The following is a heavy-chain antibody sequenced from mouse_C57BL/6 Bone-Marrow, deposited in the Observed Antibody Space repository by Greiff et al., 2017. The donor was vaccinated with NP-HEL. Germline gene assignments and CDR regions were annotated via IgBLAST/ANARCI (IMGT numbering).Heavy chain of an antibody. CDR1: GYTFTSYG. V-gene: IGHV1-81*01. CDR2: IYPRSGNT. J-gene: IGHJ2*01. D-gene: IGHD1-1*01. Sequence: QVQLQQSGAELARPGASVKLSCKASGYTFTSYGISWVKQRTGQGLEWIGEIYPRSGNTYYNEKFKGKATLTADKSSSTAYMELRSLTSEDSAVYFCARGIITTVEYYFDDWGQGTTLTVSS. CDR3: ARGIITTVEYYFDD.